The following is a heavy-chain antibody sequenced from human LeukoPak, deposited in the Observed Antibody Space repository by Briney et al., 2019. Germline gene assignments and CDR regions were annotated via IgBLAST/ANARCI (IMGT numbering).Heavy chain of an antibody. CDR1: GFTFDDYA. Sequence: PGRSLRLSCAASGFTFDDYAMHWVRQAPGKGLEWVSGISWNSGSIGYADSVKGRFTISRDNAKNSLYLQMNSLRAEDTALYYCAKESIAAADLFDYWGQGTLVTVSS. J-gene: IGHJ4*02. D-gene: IGHD6-13*01. CDR2: ISWNSGSI. CDR3: AKESIAAADLFDY. V-gene: IGHV3-9*01.